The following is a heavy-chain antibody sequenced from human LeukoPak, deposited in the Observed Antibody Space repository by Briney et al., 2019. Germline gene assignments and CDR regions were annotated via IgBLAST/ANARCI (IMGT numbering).Heavy chain of an antibody. CDR2: ITASGTAM. CDR3: ARDRNDFWSGYYDY. V-gene: IGHV3-48*01. Sequence: GGSLRLSCAASGFTFSSYSMNWVRQAPGKGLEWVSHITASGTAMFYADSVKGRFTISRDNAKNSLYLQMNSLRAEDTAVYYCARDRNDFWSGYYDYWGQGTLVTVSS. D-gene: IGHD3-3*01. CDR1: GFTFSSYS. J-gene: IGHJ4*02.